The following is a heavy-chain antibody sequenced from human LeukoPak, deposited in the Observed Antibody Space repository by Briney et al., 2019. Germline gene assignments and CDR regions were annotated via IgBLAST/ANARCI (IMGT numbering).Heavy chain of an antibody. D-gene: IGHD3-22*01. CDR3: ARPIDPNYYDSSGFDY. V-gene: IGHV4-39*01. Sequence: PSETLSLTCTVSGGSISSSSYYWGWIRQHPGKGLEWIGSIYYSGSTYYNPSLKSRVTISVGTSKNQFSLKLSSVTAADTAVYYCARPIDPNYYDSSGFDYWGQGTLVTVSS. CDR2: IYYSGST. CDR1: GGSISSSSYY. J-gene: IGHJ4*02.